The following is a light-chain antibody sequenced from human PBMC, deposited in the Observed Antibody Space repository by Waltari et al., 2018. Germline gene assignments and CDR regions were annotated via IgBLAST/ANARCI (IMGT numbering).Light chain of an antibody. CDR2: DVT. CDR3: SSYTGSSTLV. Sequence: QSALTQPASVSGSPGQSITISCTGTSTDVGAYEYVSWYQQYPGKAPKLLIYDVTNPPSGVSNRFAGSKSGNTASLTISGLQADDEADYYCSSYTGSSTLVFGTGTKVTVL. V-gene: IGLV2-14*03. CDR1: STDVGAYEY. J-gene: IGLJ1*01.